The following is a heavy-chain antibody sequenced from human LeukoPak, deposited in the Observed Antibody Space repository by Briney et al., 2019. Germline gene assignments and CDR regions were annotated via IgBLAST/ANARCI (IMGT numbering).Heavy chain of an antibody. CDR2: ISGSGGST. J-gene: IGHJ6*02. CDR3: AKDWSITMIVVVNYCGMDV. V-gene: IGHV3-23*01. CDR1: GFTFSSYA. Sequence: GGSLRLSCAASGFTFSSYAMSWVRQAPGKGLEWISAISGSGGSTYYADSVKGRFTISRDNSKNTLYLQMHRLRAENTAVYYCAKDWSITMIVVVNYCGMDVWGQGTTVTVSS. D-gene: IGHD3-22*01.